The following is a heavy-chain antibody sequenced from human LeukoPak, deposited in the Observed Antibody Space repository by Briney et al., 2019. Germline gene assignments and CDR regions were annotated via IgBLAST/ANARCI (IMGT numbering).Heavy chain of an antibody. CDR1: GYTFTTYG. Sequence: GASVKVSCKASGYTFTTYGLSWVRQAPGQGLEWLGWISTYDDNIKYAQSLQGRLTLTIDTSTSTAYMELRSLTSDDTAVYYCARETYSNILTGTDYWGPGTLVTVSS. CDR3: ARETYSNILTGTDY. CDR2: ISTYDDNI. V-gene: IGHV1-18*01. D-gene: IGHD3-9*01. J-gene: IGHJ4*02.